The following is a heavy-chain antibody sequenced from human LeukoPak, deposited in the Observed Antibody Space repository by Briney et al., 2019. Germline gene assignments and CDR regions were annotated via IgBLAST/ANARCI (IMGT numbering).Heavy chain of an antibody. CDR2: VFYSGTT. J-gene: IGHJ4*02. CDR1: GGSISSYY. Sequence: SETLSLTCTVSGGSISSYYWSWIRQPPGKGLEWIGYVFYSGTTTYNPSLKSRVSMSVDTSKNEFSLKLTSVTAADTAVYFCARGRGSSWYYFDYWGQGTLVTVSS. V-gene: IGHV4-59*01. CDR3: ARGRGSSWYYFDY. D-gene: IGHD6-13*01.